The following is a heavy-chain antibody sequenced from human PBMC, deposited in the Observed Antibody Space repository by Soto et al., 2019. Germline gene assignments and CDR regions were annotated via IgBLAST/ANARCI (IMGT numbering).Heavy chain of an antibody. V-gene: IGHV3-49*03. Sequence: GGSLRLSCTASGFTFGDYAMSWFRQAPGKGLEWVGFIRSKAYGGTTEYAASVKGRFTISRDDSKSIAYLQMNSLKTEDTALYYCTIRLRYFDWLSQRGAFDIWGQGTMVTVSS. CDR3: TIRLRYFDWLSQRGAFDI. CDR2: IRSKAYGGTT. CDR1: GFTFGDYA. J-gene: IGHJ3*02. D-gene: IGHD3-9*01.